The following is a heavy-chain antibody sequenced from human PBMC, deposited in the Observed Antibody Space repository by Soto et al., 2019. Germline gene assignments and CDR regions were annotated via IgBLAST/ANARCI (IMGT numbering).Heavy chain of an antibody. V-gene: IGHV1-2*04. CDR3: ARGVSVIYYYYYMDV. J-gene: IGHJ6*03. Sequence: ASVKVSCKASGYTFTDYYIHWVRQAPGQGLERMGWINPNSGGTIYAQKSQGWVTMTRDTSISTAYMEVSRLRSDDAAVYYCARGVSVIYYYYYMDVWGKGTTVTVSS. CDR1: GYTFTDYY. CDR2: INPNSGGT. D-gene: IGHD2-21*01.